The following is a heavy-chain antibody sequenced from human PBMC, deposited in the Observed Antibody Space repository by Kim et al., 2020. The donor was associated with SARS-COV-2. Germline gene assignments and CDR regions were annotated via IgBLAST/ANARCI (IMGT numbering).Heavy chain of an antibody. Sequence: SETLSLTCAVYGGSFSGYYWSWIRQPPGQGLEWIGEINHSGSTNYNPSLKSRVTISVDTSKNQFSLKLSSVTAADTAVYYCARAISDYLNWLDPLGQGPL. CDR1: GGSFSGYY. V-gene: IGHV4-34*01. J-gene: IGHJ5*02. CDR2: INHSGST. D-gene: IGHD4-17*01. CDR3: ARAISDYLNWLDP.